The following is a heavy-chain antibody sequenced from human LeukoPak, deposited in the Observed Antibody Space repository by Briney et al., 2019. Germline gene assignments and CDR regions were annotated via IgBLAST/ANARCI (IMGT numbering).Heavy chain of an antibody. V-gene: IGHV4-61*02. CDR3: ARTGGYCSSTSCYFHYFDY. CDR2: IYTSGST. Sequence: PSETLSLTCTVSGRSISSGSYYWGWIRQPAGKGLEWIGRIYTSGSTNYNPSLKSRVTISVDTSKNQFSLKLSSVTAADTAVYYCARTGGYCSSTSCYFHYFDYWGQGTLVTVSS. CDR1: GRSISSGSYY. D-gene: IGHD2-2*01. J-gene: IGHJ4*02.